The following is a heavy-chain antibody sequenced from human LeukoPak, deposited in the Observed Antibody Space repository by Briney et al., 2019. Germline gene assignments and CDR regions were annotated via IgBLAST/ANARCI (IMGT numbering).Heavy chain of an antibody. D-gene: IGHD3-10*02. J-gene: IGHJ6*04. V-gene: IGHV3-7*01. CDR3: AELGITMIGGV. CDR2: IKQDGTEI. CDR1: GFTFSSHW. Sequence: GGSLRLSCAASGFTFSSHWMSWVRQAPGKGPEWVANIKQDGTEIYYMDSVKGRFTISRDNAKNSLYLQMNSLRDEDTAVYYCAELGITMIGGVWGKGTTVTISS.